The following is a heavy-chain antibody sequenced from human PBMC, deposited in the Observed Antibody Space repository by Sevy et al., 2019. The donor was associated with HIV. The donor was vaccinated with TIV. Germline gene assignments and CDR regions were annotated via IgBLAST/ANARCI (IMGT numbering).Heavy chain of an antibody. V-gene: IGHV3-23*01. D-gene: IGHD3-16*02. J-gene: IGHJ4*02. CDR2: ISGRGGRA. CDR3: AKGPWGRVIVPYYFDY. CDR1: GFTFSSYA. Sequence: GGSLRLSCAASGFTFSSYAMTWVRQTPGKGLEWVSAISGRGGRAYYADSVKGRFTISRDNSKNTLYLQMNSLRAEDTAVYYCAKGPWGRVIVPYYFDYWGQGTLVTVSS.